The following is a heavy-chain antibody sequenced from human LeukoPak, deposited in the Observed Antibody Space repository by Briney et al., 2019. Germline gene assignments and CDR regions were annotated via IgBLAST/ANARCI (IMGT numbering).Heavy chain of an antibody. CDR2: ISSSSSYI. CDR1: GFTFSSYS. V-gene: IGHV3-21*01. D-gene: IGHD2-2*01. Sequence: GGSLRLSCAASGFTFSSYSMNWVRQAPGKGLEWVSSISSSSSYIYYADSVKGRFTISRDNAKNSLYLQMNSLRAEDTAVYYCAKVPISGYCSSTSCYYDYWGQGTLVTVSS. J-gene: IGHJ4*02. CDR3: AKVPISGYCSSTSCYYDY.